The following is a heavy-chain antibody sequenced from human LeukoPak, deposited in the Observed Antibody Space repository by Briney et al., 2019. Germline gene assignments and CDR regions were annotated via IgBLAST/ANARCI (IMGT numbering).Heavy chain of an antibody. J-gene: IGHJ4*02. CDR2: IYTGGTT. Sequence: GGSLRLSCAASGFSVSSNYMSWVRQAPGKGLQWVSVIYTGGTTYYADSVKGRFTISRDKSKNTLYLQMNSLRVEDTAVYFCARGVAGPHEFDYWGQGTLVTVSS. V-gene: IGHV3-53*01. CDR1: GFSVSSNY. CDR3: ARGVAGPHEFDY. D-gene: IGHD6-19*01.